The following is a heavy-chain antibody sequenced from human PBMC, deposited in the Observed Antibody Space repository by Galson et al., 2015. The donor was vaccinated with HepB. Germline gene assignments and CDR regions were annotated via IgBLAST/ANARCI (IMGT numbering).Heavy chain of an antibody. V-gene: IGHV5-10-1*01. CDR3: ARNYYDGSGYVGGIDY. CDR2: IDPSDSHT. Sequence: QSGAEVKKPGESLRISCKGSGYSFTSFWISWVRQMPGKGLEWMGRIDPSDSHTDYSPSFQGHVTISADKSISTAYLQWSSLKASDTAMYYCARNYYDGSGYVGGIDYWGQGTLVTASS. CDR1: GYSFTSFW. D-gene: IGHD3-22*01. J-gene: IGHJ4*02.